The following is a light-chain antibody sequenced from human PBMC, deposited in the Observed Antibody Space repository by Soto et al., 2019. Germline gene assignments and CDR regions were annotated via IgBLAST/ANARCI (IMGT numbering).Light chain of an antibody. J-gene: IGKJ1*01. CDR1: QSISSC. Sequence: DIQMSQSPSTLSASVGDRVTITCRASQSISSCLAWFQQKPGKAPKLLMYDASSLESGVPSRFSGSRSGTEFTLTISSLQPDDFATYYCQQYNSYSSTFGQGTQVDIK. CDR3: QQYNSYSST. CDR2: DAS. V-gene: IGKV1-5*01.